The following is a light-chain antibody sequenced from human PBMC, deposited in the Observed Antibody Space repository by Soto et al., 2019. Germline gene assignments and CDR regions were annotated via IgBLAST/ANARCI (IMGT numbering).Light chain of an antibody. V-gene: IGKV3-20*01. CDR2: AAS. CDR1: ETVSSDF. J-gene: IGKJ1*01. Sequence: EIVLTQSPCTLSLSPGDRAALSCRASETVSSDFLAWYQQKPRQAPRLLIYAASSRATGIPDRFSGSGSGTDFTLTISRLEPEDFAVYYCQQYGSSGTFGQGTKVDIK. CDR3: QQYGSSGT.